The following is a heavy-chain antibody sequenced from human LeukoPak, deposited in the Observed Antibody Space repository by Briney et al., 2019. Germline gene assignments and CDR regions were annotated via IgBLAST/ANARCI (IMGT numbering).Heavy chain of an antibody. Sequence: GGSLRLSCTASGFTVSRNYMSWARLAPGKGLEWVAIITTAGATHYATSVKARFTISRDNSKNTMYLQMNSLRVDDTAVYYCATRGLSGYYYGMDVRGQGTTVTVSS. J-gene: IGHJ6*02. CDR1: GFTVSRNY. CDR3: ATRGLSGYYYGMDV. V-gene: IGHV3-66*01. CDR2: ITTAGAT. D-gene: IGHD3-16*01.